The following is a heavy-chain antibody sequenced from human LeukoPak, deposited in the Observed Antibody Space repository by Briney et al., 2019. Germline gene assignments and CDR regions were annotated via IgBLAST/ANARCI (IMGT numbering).Heavy chain of an antibody. D-gene: IGHD3-3*01. CDR2: INPSGGST. CDR3: ARGTSTPITIFGVATLDAFDY. CDR1: GYTFTSYY. J-gene: IGHJ4*02. V-gene: IGHV1-46*01. Sequence: APVKVSCKASGYTFTSYYMHWVRQAPGQGLEWMGIINPSGGSTSYAQKFQGRVTMTRDTSTSTVYMELSSLRSEDTAVYYCARGTSTPITIFGVATLDAFDYWGQGTLVTVSS.